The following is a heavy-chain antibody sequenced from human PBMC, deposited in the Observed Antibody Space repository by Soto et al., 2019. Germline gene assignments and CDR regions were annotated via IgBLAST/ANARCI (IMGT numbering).Heavy chain of an antibody. CDR2: MNPNSGKT. CDR3: ARGKRYQNYL. Sequence: QVQLVQSGAEVKKPGASVKVSCKASGYTFSSYDINWVRQATGQGPEWMGWMNPNSGKTGYAQKFQGRVTMTRNTSTSTAYMELSSLRSDDTAVYYCARGKRYQNYLWGQGTLATVSS. CDR1: GYTFSSYD. J-gene: IGHJ4*02. V-gene: IGHV1-8*01. D-gene: IGHD3-10*01.